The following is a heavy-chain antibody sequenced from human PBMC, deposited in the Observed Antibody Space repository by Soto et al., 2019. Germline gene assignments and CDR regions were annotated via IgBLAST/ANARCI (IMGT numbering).Heavy chain of an antibody. CDR3: VSGTFYYDNSGYYSYYFDY. Sequence: PWETLSLTCTVSGGSSNSVGSFWYWIRQAPGKGLEWIEYIYFTGITYYNPSLKSRSAMSVDTSKNQFSLELTSVTAADTAVYYCVSGTFYYDNSGYYSYYFDYWGQGTLVTVSS. D-gene: IGHD3-22*01. J-gene: IGHJ4*02. CDR1: GGSSNSVGSF. CDR2: IYFTGIT. V-gene: IGHV4-30-4*01.